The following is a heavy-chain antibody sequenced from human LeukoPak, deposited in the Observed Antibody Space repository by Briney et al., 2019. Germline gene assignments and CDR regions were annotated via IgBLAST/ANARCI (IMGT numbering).Heavy chain of an antibody. CDR1: GFTFSSYS. J-gene: IGHJ6*03. Sequence: GGSLRLSCAASGFTFSSYSMNWVPHAPGKGLEGVSSISSSSSYIFYADSVKGRFPISRDNAKNSLYLQMNSRRAEDTAVYYCARGYCSSTSCYDYYYYYMDVWGKGSTVTVSS. D-gene: IGHD2-2*01. CDR3: ARGYCSSTSCYDYYYYYMDV. CDR2: ISSSSSYI. V-gene: IGHV3-21*01.